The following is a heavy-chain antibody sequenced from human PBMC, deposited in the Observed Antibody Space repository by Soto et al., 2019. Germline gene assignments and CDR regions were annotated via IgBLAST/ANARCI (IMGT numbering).Heavy chain of an antibody. Sequence: GASVKVSCKASGYTFTNYYMHWVRQAPGQGLEWMGWISAYNGNTNYAQKLQGRVTMTTDTSTSTAYMELRSLRTDDTAVYYCARDGADYGECDYWGQGTLVTVSS. V-gene: IGHV1-18*04. D-gene: IGHD4-17*01. J-gene: IGHJ4*02. CDR3: ARDGADYGECDY. CDR2: ISAYNGNT. CDR1: GYTFTNYY.